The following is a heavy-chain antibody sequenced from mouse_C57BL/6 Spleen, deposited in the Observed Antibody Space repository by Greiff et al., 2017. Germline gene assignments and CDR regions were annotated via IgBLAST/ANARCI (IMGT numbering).Heavy chain of an antibody. CDR1: GFTFSDYG. V-gene: IGHV5-17*01. CDR3: ARNRDDAMDY. Sequence: EVKVVESGGGLVKPGGSLKLSCAASGFTFSDYGMHWVRQAPEKGLEWVAYISSGSSTIYYADTVKGRFTISRDNAKNTLFLQMTSLRSEDTAMYYCARNRDDAMDYWGQGTSVTVSS. CDR2: ISSGSSTI. D-gene: IGHD4-1*01. J-gene: IGHJ4*01.